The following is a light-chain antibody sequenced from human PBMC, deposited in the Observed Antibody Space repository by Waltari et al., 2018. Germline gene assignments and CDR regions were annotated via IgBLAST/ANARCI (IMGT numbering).Light chain of an antibody. J-gene: IGKJ4*01. V-gene: IGKV1-33*01. CDR3: QQYDDLPPLS. CDR2: DAS. Sequence: DIQMTQSPSSLSASVVDRVTITCQASQDIINYLNWYQQKPGKAPKLLIYDASNLETGVPSRFSGSGSGTDFTFTISSLQPEDIATYYCQQYDDLPPLSFGGGTKVEIK. CDR1: QDIINY.